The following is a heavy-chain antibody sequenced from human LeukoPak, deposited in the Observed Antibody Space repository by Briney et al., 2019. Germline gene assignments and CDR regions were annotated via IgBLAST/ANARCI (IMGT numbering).Heavy chain of an antibody. CDR3: AGEMWKGYNNSLLDY. V-gene: IGHV4-34*01. J-gene: IGHJ4*02. CDR2: SNHSGST. D-gene: IGHD5-18*01. Sequence: SETLSLTCAVYGGSFSGYYWSSIRQPPGKGLEWHGESNHSGSTNYNPSLKTRVTTSVDTSTNQFSLKLSSVTAADTAVYYCAGEMWKGYNNSLLDYWGQGTLVTVAS. CDR1: GGSFSGYY.